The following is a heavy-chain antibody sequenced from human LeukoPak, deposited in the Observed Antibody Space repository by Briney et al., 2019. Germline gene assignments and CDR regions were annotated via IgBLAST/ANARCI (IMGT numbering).Heavy chain of an antibody. Sequence: GGSLRLSCAASGFAFSTYAMSWVRQTPGKGLEWVSALSGSGASTYYADSVKGRFTISRDNSKNTLYLQMNSLRAEDTAIYYCAKDQSYGFDYWGQGTLVTVSS. V-gene: IGHV3-23*01. CDR2: LSGSGAST. CDR1: GFAFSTYA. CDR3: AKDQSYGFDY. D-gene: IGHD5-18*01. J-gene: IGHJ4*02.